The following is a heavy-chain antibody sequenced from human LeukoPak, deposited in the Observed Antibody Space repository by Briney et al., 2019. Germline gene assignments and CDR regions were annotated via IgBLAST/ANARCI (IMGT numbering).Heavy chain of an antibody. D-gene: IGHD3-10*01. CDR1: GYTFTGYY. V-gene: IGHV1-18*04. J-gene: IGHJ4*02. CDR3: ARGPAKTYGSQNYNNDRFDN. Sequence: ASVKVSCKASGYTFTGYYIHWVRQAPGQGLEWVGWISGNSGNRQSAQKVQGRVTMTTDTSTGTGYLELRSLTSDDTAVYFCARGPAKTYGSQNYNNDRFDNWGQGTLVSVSS. CDR2: ISGNSGNR.